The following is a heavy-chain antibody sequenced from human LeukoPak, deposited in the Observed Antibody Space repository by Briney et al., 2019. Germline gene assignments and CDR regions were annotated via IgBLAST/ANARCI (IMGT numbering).Heavy chain of an antibody. J-gene: IGHJ4*02. D-gene: IGHD1-14*01. CDR1: GGSISNYY. CDR2: IYYSGST. V-gene: IGHV4-59*01. CDR3: ARTGGRFDY. Sequence: SETLSLTCTVSGGSISNYYWSWIRQPPGRGLEWVGFIYYSGSTNYNPSLKSRVTISVDTSKNQVSLKLRSVTAADTAVYYCARTGGRFDYWGQGTLVTVSS.